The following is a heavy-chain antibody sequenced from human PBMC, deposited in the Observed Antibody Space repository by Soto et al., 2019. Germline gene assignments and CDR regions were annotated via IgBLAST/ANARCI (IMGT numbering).Heavy chain of an antibody. V-gene: IGHV6-1*01. CDR2: TYYRSKWSN. J-gene: IGHJ5*01. Sequence: QVQLQQSGPGLVKPSQTLSLTCAISGDSVSSNSATWDWIRQSPSRCLEWLGRTYYRSKWSNDYAVCVKGRITINPGTSNSRFSLHLISVTPDDTAGYYCARLIGNSWLDSWCKGTLVTVSS. CDR3: ARLIGNSWLDS. D-gene: IGHD3-16*01. CDR1: GDSVSSNSAT.